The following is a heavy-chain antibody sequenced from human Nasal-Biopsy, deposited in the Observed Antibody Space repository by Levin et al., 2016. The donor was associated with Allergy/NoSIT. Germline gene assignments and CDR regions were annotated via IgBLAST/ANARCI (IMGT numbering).Heavy chain of an antibody. CDR1: GASVNSGGYW. V-gene: IGHV4-30-2*01. J-gene: IGHJ4*02. CDR3: ARGTTATSGHFFDY. Sequence: SETLSLTCSLSGASVNSGGYWWAWIRQPLGKGLEWIGSMSQSGSANFNPSFGGRVTLSVDRSETQFSLKLISMTAADTAIYYCARGTTATSGHFFDYWGPGTLVTVSS. D-gene: IGHD1-1*01. CDR2: MSQSGSA.